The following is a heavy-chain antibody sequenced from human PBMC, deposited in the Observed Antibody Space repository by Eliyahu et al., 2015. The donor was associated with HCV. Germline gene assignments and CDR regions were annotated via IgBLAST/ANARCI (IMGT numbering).Heavy chain of an antibody. Sequence: QVQLVESGGGVVQPGRSLXLSXAASGFTFSSYGMHWVRQAPGKGLEWVAVISYDGSNKYYADSVKGRFTISRDNSKNTLYLQMNSLRVEDTAVYYCAKGIFGVVYYGMDVWGQGTTVTVSS. V-gene: IGHV3-30*18. CDR1: GFTFSSYG. D-gene: IGHD3-3*02. CDR3: AKGIFGVVYYGMDV. CDR2: ISYDGSNK. J-gene: IGHJ6*02.